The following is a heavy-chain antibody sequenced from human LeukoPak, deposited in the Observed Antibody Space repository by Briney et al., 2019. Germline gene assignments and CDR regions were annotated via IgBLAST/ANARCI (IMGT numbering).Heavy chain of an antibody. CDR2: IYYSGST. D-gene: IGHD1-26*01. CDR3: AIHHRSGSYYDYYYYMDV. Sequence: PSETLSLTCTVSGGSISSSSYYWGWIRQPPGMGLEWIGSIYYSGSTYYNPSLKSRVTISVDTSNNQFSLKLSSVTAADTAVYYCAIHHRSGSYYDYYYYMDVWGKGTTVTVS. CDR1: GGSISSSSYY. J-gene: IGHJ6*03. V-gene: IGHV4-39*01.